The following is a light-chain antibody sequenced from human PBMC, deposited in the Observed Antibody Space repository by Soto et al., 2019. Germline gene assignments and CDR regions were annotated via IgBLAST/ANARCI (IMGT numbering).Light chain of an antibody. CDR1: QSVSNY. V-gene: IGKV3-11*01. CDR2: DAS. Sequence: EIVLTQSPATLSLSPGERATLSCRASQSVSNYLAWYQQKPGQAHRLLIYDASNRATVIPARFSGSGSGTDFTLTISSLEPEDFAVYYCQQRDNWPPITFGQGTRIEIK. J-gene: IGKJ5*01. CDR3: QQRDNWPPIT.